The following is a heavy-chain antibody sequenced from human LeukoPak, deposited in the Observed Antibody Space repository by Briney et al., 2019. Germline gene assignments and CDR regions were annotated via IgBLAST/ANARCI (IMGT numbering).Heavy chain of an antibody. Sequence: GGSLRLSCAASGFTVSSNYMSWVRQAPGKGLEWVSVIYSGGSTYYADSVKGRFTISRDNSKSTLYLQMNSLRAEDTAVYYCASRGYCTNGVCYRDYWGQGTLVTVSS. CDR1: GFTVSSNY. D-gene: IGHD2-8*01. J-gene: IGHJ4*02. V-gene: IGHV3-53*01. CDR3: ASRGYCTNGVCYRDY. CDR2: IYSGGST.